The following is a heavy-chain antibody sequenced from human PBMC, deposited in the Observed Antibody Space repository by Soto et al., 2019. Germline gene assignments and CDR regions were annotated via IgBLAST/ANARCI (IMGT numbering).Heavy chain of an antibody. CDR3: AKDPDRYDYVWGTYRYIDH. V-gene: IGHV3-23*01. CDR2: ISTSGGRP. CDR1: GITFSNYA. Sequence: GGSLRLSCTASGITFSNYAMSWVRQAPRKGLEWVSSISTSGGRPYYADSVKGRFTISRDNSKNTLYLQMKSLRVEDTAVYYCAKDPDRYDYVWGTYRYIDHWGQGTLVTVYS. D-gene: IGHD3-16*02. J-gene: IGHJ4*02.